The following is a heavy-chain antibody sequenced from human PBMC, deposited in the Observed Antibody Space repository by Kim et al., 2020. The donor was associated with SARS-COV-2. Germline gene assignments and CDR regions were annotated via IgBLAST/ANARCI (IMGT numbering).Heavy chain of an antibody. Sequence: GGSLRPSCAASGFTFSSYWMSWVRQAPGKGLEWVANIKQDGSEKYYVDSVKGRFTISRDNAKNSLYLQMNSLRAEDTAVYYCARDEWILVVPAAIVGYYYGMDVWGQGPTVTVSS. D-gene: IGHD2-2*01. CDR1: GFTFSSYW. CDR3: ARDEWILVVPAAIVGYYYGMDV. CDR2: IKQDGSEK. J-gene: IGHJ6*02. V-gene: IGHV3-7*01.